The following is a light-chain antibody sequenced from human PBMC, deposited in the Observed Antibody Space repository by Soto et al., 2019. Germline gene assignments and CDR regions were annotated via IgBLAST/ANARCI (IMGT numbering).Light chain of an antibody. CDR3: QQYDSLPIT. V-gene: IGKV1-33*01. CDR1: QDISNY. Sequence: IKMTQSPSSLSASVGGRVTITCQASQDISNYLCWSQVKPGKAPKLLIYDASDSEKGVPGRFSGSGSGTDCSLTISSLQPEDFATYYCQQYDSLPITLGQGTRLEIK. CDR2: DAS. J-gene: IGKJ5*01.